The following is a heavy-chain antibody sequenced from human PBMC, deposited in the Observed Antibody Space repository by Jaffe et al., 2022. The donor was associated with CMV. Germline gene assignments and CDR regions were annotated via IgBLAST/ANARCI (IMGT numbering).Heavy chain of an antibody. J-gene: IGHJ3*02. D-gene: IGHD2-15*01. CDR1: GYSFTSYW. V-gene: IGHV5-51*01. Sequence: EVQLVQSGAEVKKPGESLKISCKGSGYSFTSYWIGWVRQMPGKGLEWMGIIYPGDSDTRYSPSFQGQVTISADKSISTAYLQWSSLKASDTAMYYCARGYCSGGSCYSEDDTFGFLLPDAFDIWGQGTMVTVSS. CDR2: IYPGDSDT. CDR3: ARGYCSGGSCYSEDDTFGFLLPDAFDI.